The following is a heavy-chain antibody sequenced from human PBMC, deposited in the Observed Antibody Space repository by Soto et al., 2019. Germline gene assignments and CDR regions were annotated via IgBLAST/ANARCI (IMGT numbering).Heavy chain of an antibody. CDR3: ARDGSPLNYDYVWGSYPPQNLWFDP. CDR1: GGTFSSYD. J-gene: IGHJ5*02. V-gene: IGHV1-69*13. Sequence: GASVKVSCKASGGTFSSYDISWVRQAPGQGLEWMGGIIPIFGTANYAQKFQGRVTITADESTSTAYMELSSLRSEDTAVYYCARDGSPLNYDYVWGSYPPQNLWFDPWGQGTLVTVSS. CDR2: IIPIFGTA. D-gene: IGHD3-16*02.